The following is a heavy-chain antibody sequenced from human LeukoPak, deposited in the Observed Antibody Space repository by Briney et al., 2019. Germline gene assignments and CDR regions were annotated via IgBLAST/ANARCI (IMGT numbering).Heavy chain of an antibody. Sequence: PSETLSLTCTVSGGSISSGSYYWSWIRQPAGKGLEWIGRMYSSGNTNYNPSLKSRVTISVDTSKNQFSLKLSFVTAADTAVYYCARFLNGVFDYWGQGTLVTVSS. CDR2: MYSSGNT. D-gene: IGHD3-10*01. V-gene: IGHV4-61*02. CDR1: GGSISSGSYY. J-gene: IGHJ4*02. CDR3: ARFLNGVFDY.